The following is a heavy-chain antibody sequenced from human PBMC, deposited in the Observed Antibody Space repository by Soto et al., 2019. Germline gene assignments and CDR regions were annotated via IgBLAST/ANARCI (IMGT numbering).Heavy chain of an antibody. Sequence: HPGGSLRLSCAASGFTVSSNYMSWVRQAPGKGLEWVSVIYSGGSTYYADSVKGRFTISRDNSKNTLYLQMNSLRAEDTAVYYCAKKSTGNSYFYFDYWGQGALVTVSS. CDR1: GFTVSSNY. CDR3: AKKSTGNSYFYFDY. D-gene: IGHD2-8*02. CDR2: IYSGGST. V-gene: IGHV3-66*01. J-gene: IGHJ4*02.